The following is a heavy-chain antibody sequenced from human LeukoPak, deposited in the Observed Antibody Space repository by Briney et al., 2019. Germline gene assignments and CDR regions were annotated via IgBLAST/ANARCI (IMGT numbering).Heavy chain of an antibody. Sequence: ASVKVSCKASGYTFTSYDINWVRQATGQGLEWMGWINPNSGGTNYAQKFQGRVTMTRDTSISTAYMELSRLRSDDTAVYYCASDGDYYDSSGYYSYYFDYWGQGTLVTVSS. D-gene: IGHD3-22*01. CDR2: INPNSGGT. J-gene: IGHJ4*02. CDR3: ASDGDYYDSSGYYSYYFDY. V-gene: IGHV1-2*02. CDR1: GYTFTSYD.